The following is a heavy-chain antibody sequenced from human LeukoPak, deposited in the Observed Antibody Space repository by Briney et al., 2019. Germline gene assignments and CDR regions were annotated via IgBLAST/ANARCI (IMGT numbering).Heavy chain of an antibody. Sequence: GGSLRLSCAASGFTFSSYAMSWVRQAPGKGLEWVSAISKSGDSTFYADSVKGRFTISRDNSQNTLYVQMNSLRAEDTAVYYCAKDQGYSSAWYSRDGFDMWGQGTMVTVSS. V-gene: IGHV3-23*01. D-gene: IGHD6-19*01. J-gene: IGHJ3*02. CDR3: AKDQGYSSAWYSRDGFDM. CDR2: ISKSGDST. CDR1: GFTFSSYA.